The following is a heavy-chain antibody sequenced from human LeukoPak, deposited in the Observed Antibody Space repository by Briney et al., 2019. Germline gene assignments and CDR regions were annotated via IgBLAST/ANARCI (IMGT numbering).Heavy chain of an antibody. Sequence: ASVKVSCTASGYTFTSYDINWVRQATGQGLEWMGWMNPNSGNTGYAQKFQGRVTMTRNTSISTAYMELSSLRSEDTAVYYCARCPMVRGVMDYYYYYGMDVWGQGTTVTVSS. CDR3: ARCPMVRGVMDYYYYYGMDV. CDR1: GYTFTSYD. V-gene: IGHV1-8*01. J-gene: IGHJ6*02. CDR2: MNPNSGNT. D-gene: IGHD3-10*01.